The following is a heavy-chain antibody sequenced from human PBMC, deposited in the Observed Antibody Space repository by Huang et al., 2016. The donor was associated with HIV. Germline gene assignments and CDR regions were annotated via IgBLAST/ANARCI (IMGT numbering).Heavy chain of an antibody. CDR2: IIYDGSNK. D-gene: IGHD6-19*01. J-gene: IGHJ4*02. Sequence: QVRLVESGGGVVQPGRSLRLSCAASGFTFSAFAMHWVRQAPGKGLDWVAVIIYDGSNKYYADSVKGRFTISRDNSKNTLYLQMNSLRGEDTAVYYCARGRGIAVAGLDYWGQGTLVTVSS. V-gene: IGHV3-30-3*01. CDR1: GFTFSAFA. CDR3: ARGRGIAVAGLDY.